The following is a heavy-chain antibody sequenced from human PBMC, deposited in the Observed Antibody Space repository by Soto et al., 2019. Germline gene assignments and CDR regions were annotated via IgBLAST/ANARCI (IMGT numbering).Heavy chain of an antibody. J-gene: IGHJ6*02. D-gene: IGHD2-15*01. CDR3: ARDCSGGSCYSWVHYYYYGMDV. CDR1: GYTFTSYG. Sequence: ASVKVSCKSSGYTFTSYGISCVGQAPGQGLEWMGWISAYNGNTNYAQKLQGRVTMTTDTSTSTAYMELRSLRSDDTAVYYCARDCSGGSCYSWVHYYYYGMDVWGQGTTVTVSS. CDR2: ISAYNGNT. V-gene: IGHV1-18*01.